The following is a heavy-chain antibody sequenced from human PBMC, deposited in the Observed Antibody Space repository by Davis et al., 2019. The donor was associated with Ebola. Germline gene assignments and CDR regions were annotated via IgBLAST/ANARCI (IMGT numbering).Heavy chain of an antibody. CDR3: ARAQPFFRRFDY. CDR1: GGSISSYY. V-gene: IGHV4-34*01. Sequence: GSLRLSCTVSGGSISSYYWSWIRQPPGKGLEWIGEINHSGSTNYNLSLKSRVTISVDTSKNQFSLKLSSVTAADTAVYYCARAQPFFRRFDYWGQGTLVTVSS. CDR2: INHSGST. J-gene: IGHJ4*02. D-gene: IGHD3-3*01.